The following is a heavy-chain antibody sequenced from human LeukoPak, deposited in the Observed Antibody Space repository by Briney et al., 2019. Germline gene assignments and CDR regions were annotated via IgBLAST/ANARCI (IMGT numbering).Heavy chain of an antibody. V-gene: IGHV4-59*01. Sequence: SETLSLTCTVSGGSISSYYWSWIRQPPGKGLEWIGYIYYSGSTNYNPSLKSRVTISVDTSKNQFSLKLSSVTAADTAVYYCARGQYSSSSEWFDPWGQGTLVTVSS. D-gene: IGHD6-6*01. J-gene: IGHJ5*02. CDR1: GGSISSYY. CDR2: IYYSGST. CDR3: ARGQYSSSSEWFDP.